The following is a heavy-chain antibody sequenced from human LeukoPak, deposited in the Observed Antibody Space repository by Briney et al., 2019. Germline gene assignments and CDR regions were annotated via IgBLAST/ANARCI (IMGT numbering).Heavy chain of an antibody. Sequence: GGSLRLSCAASGFTFDDYAMHWVRQAPGKGLEWVALITGDDIGTYYGDSVKGRFTISRDNSKNSLYLQMNSLRSEDTALYYCAKGFVPTNVVVPAAVNYYYGMDVWGQGTTVAVSS. CDR3: AKGFVPTNVVVPAAVNYYYGMDV. J-gene: IGHJ6*02. D-gene: IGHD2-2*01. CDR2: ITGDDIGT. V-gene: IGHV3-43*02. CDR1: GFTFDDYA.